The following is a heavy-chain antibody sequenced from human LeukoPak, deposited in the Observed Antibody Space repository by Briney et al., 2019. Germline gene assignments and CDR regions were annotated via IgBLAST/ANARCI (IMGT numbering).Heavy chain of an antibody. D-gene: IGHD7-27*01. CDR1: GYSLSSGYY. CDR2: IYHTGST. V-gene: IGHV4-38-2*02. Sequence: DPSETLSLTCTVSGYSLSSGYYWGWIRQPPGKGLEWIGSIYHTGSTYYNSSHKSRVTISVDTSKNQFSLKLSSVTAADTAVYYCARDQNWAIDYWGQGTLVTVSS. J-gene: IGHJ4*02. CDR3: ARDQNWAIDY.